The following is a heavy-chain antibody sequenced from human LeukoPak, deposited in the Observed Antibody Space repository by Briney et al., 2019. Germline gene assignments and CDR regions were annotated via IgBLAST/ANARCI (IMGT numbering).Heavy chain of an antibody. D-gene: IGHD3-3*01. CDR1: GYTFTTYG. Sequence: ASVKVSCNASGYTFTTYGISWVRQAPGQGLEWMGWISAHNGNTNYAQNFQGRVTLTTDTSPSSVYMDLSGLRSDDTAVYYCARGVGPDYWGQGTLVTVSS. J-gene: IGHJ4*02. CDR3: ARGVGPDY. V-gene: IGHV1-18*01. CDR2: ISAHNGNT.